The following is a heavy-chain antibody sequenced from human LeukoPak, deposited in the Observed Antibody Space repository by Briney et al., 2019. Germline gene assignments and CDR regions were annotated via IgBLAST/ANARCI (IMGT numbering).Heavy chain of an antibody. CDR1: GFTVSSYW. D-gene: IGHD3-10*01. V-gene: IGHV3-74*01. CDR3: STGSGHAFDI. CDR2: INSDGSST. Sequence: AGASLRLSCAASGFTVSSYWMHWVRQVPGKGLVWVSRINSDGSSTSYADSVKGRFTISRDNAKNTLYVQMNSLRAEDTAVYYCSTGSGHAFDIWGRGTMVTVSS. J-gene: IGHJ3*02.